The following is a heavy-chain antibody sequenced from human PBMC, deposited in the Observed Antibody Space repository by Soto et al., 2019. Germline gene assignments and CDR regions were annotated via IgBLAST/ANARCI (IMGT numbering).Heavy chain of an antibody. V-gene: IGHV4-59*01. CDR3: ARVASGWKFDP. CDR1: GDSISSYF. Sequence: QVQLQESGPRLVKPSETLSLTCTVSGDSISSYFWTWIGQSPRKGLEWIGYVYFSGSTTYNPSLKSRATISVDTPKNQFSLNLSSVTAADTAVYYCARVASGWKFDPWGQGTLVTVSS. D-gene: IGHD6-19*01. J-gene: IGHJ5*02. CDR2: VYFSGST.